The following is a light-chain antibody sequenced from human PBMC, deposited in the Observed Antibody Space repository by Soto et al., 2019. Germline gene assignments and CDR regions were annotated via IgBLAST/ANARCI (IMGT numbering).Light chain of an antibody. J-gene: IGKJ4*01. Sequence: EIVLTQSPGTLSLSPGEGATLSCRASQSVSSSYLGWYQQKPGQAPRLLIYGASSRATGIPDRFSGSGSGTDFTLTISRLEPEDFAVYYCQQYGISPLTFGGGTKVDIK. CDR2: GAS. V-gene: IGKV3-20*01. CDR3: QQYGISPLT. CDR1: QSVSSSY.